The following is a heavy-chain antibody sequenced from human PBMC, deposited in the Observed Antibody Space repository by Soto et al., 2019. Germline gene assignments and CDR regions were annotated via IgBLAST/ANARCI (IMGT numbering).Heavy chain of an antibody. D-gene: IGHD3-9*01. J-gene: IGHJ4*02. V-gene: IGHV2-5*02. Sequence: QITLKESGPTLVRPTQTLTLTCAFSGFSLSTSGVGVGWIRQPPGKALEWLAVIYWDDSKHYSPSLRSRLTITKSPSKNQGVLTMTNMDPMDTGTYYCAHKGPEDWPLDYWGQGTLVTVSS. CDR1: GFSLSTSGVG. CDR3: AHKGPEDWPLDY. CDR2: IYWDDSK.